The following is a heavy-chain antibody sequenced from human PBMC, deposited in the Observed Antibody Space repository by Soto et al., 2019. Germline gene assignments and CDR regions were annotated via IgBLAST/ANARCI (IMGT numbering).Heavy chain of an antibody. V-gene: IGHV4-31*03. Sequence: SETLSLTCTVSGGSISSGGYYWSWIRQHPGKGLEWIGYIYYSGSTYYNPSLKSRVTISVDTSKNQFSLKLSSVTAADTAVYYCARGLYTTVTTGLVDYWGQGTLVTVSS. CDR1: GGSISSGGYY. J-gene: IGHJ4*02. CDR3: ARGLYTTVTTGLVDY. D-gene: IGHD4-17*01. CDR2: IYYSGST.